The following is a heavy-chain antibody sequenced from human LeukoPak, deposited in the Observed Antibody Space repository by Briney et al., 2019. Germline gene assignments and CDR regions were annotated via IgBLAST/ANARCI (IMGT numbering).Heavy chain of an antibody. CDR3: ARDKYSSSWGGDWFDP. J-gene: IGHJ5*02. Sequence: SEPLSLTCAVSGYSISSGYYWGWIRQPPGKGLEWIGSIYHSGSTYYNPSLKSRVTISVDTSKNQFSLKLSSVTAAGTAVYYCARDKYSSSWGGDWFDPWGQGTLVTVSS. CDR1: GYSISSGYY. D-gene: IGHD6-13*01. V-gene: IGHV4-38-2*02. CDR2: IYHSGST.